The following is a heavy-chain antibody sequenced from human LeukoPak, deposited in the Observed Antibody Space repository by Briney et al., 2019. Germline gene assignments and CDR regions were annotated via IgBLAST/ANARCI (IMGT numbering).Heavy chain of an antibody. CDR1: GGSISSFY. Sequence: SETLSLTCTVSGGSISSFYWSWIRQPPGKGLEWIGYIYYSGSTNYNPSLKSRVTISVDTSKNQFSLKLSSVTAADTAVYYCARGAQDYVWGSYRRPPFDYWGQGTLVTVSS. J-gene: IGHJ4*02. D-gene: IGHD3-16*02. CDR2: IYYSGST. V-gene: IGHV4-59*12. CDR3: ARGAQDYVWGSYRRPPFDY.